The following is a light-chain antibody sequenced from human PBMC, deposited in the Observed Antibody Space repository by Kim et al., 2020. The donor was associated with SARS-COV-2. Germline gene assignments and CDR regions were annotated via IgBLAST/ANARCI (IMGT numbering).Light chain of an antibody. CDR2: GAS. J-gene: IGKJ2*01. CDR3: QQYNGYPYT. V-gene: IGKV1-16*02. CDR1: QGINNY. Sequence: DIQMTQSTSSLSASVGDRITMTCRASQGINNYLAWFQQRPGRAPRSLIYGASNLQSGVPSKFSGSGFGTDFTLTITNLQPEDFATYYCQQYNGYPYTFGQGTKLEI.